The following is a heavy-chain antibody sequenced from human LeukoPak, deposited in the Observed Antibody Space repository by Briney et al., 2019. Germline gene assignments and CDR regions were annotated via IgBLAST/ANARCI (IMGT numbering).Heavy chain of an antibody. CDR2: IIPIFGTA. V-gene: IGHV1-69*13. CDR1: GGTFSSYA. Sequence: SVKVSCKASGGTFSSYAISWVRQAPGQGLEWMGGIIPIFGTANYAQKFQGRVTITADESTSTAYMELSSLRSEDTAVYYCAREADADSSSPYFDYWGQGTLVTVSS. J-gene: IGHJ4*02. CDR3: AREADADSSSPYFDY. D-gene: IGHD6-6*01.